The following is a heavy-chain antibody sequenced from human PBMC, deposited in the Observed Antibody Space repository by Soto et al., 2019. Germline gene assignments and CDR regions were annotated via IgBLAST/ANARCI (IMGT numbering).Heavy chain of an antibody. CDR1: GFTFSGSA. Sequence: PGGSLRLSCATSGFTFSGSAIHWVRQASGKGLEWVGRIRSKANTYATAYAASVKGRFTISRDNSKNTLYLQMGSLRAEDMAVYYCAREGIAVAGTYNDYWGQGTLVTV. V-gene: IGHV3-73*01. J-gene: IGHJ4*02. CDR3: AREGIAVAGTYNDY. D-gene: IGHD6-19*01. CDR2: IRSKANTYAT.